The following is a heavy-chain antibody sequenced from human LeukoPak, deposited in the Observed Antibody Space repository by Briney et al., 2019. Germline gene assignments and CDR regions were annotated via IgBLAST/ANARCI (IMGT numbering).Heavy chain of an antibody. J-gene: IGHJ4*02. CDR2: INHSGST. CDR3: ARGLQFTKGLDY. D-gene: IGHD4-11*01. CDR1: GGSFSGYY. Sequence: SETLSLTCAVYGGSFSGYYWSWIRQPPGKGLEWIGEINHSGSTNYNPSLKSRVTISVDTSKNQFSLKLSSVTAADTAVYYCARGLQFTKGLDYWGQGTLVTVSS. V-gene: IGHV4-34*01.